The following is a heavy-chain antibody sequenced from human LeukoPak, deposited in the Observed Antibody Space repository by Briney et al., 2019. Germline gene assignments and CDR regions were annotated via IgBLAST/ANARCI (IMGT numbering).Heavy chain of an antibody. V-gene: IGHV3-11*01. D-gene: IGHD3-10*01. CDR3: ASSLWFGDSWFDP. CDR1: GFSFSDYY. J-gene: IGHJ5*02. CDR2: ISSSGSTI. Sequence: GGSLRLSCAASGFSFSDYYMSWIRQAPGKGLERVSYISSSGSTIYYADSVKGRFTISRDNAKNSLYLQMNSLRAEDTAVYYCASSLWFGDSWFDPWGQGTLVTVSS.